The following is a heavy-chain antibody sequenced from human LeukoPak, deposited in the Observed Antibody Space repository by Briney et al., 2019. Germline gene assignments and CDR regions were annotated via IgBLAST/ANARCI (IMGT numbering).Heavy chain of an antibody. CDR2: VRYDESTK. Sequence: GGSLRLSCAASGFTFSNYGMHWVRQAPGKGLEWVAFVRYDESTKFYADSVKGRFTISRDNSKTTLYLQMNSLRAEDTAVYYCARIRIAYCGGDCYSGGLYSHYYFDYWGQGTLVTVSS. CDR1: GFTFSNYG. V-gene: IGHV3-30*02. CDR3: ARIRIAYCGGDCYSGGLYSHYYFDY. J-gene: IGHJ4*02. D-gene: IGHD2-21*01.